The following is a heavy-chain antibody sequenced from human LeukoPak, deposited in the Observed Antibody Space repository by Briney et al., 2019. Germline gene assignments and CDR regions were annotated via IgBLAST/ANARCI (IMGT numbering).Heavy chain of an antibody. CDR3: AGSYGSGSYYNEDYFDY. CDR1: GGSISSYY. CDR2: IYYSGST. D-gene: IGHD3-10*01. J-gene: IGHJ4*02. V-gene: IGHV4-59*01. Sequence: SETLSLTCTVSGGSISSYYWSWIRQPPGKGLEWIGYIYYSGSTNYNPSLKSRVTIPVDTSKNQFSLKLSSVTAADTAVYYCAGSYGSGSYYNEDYFDYWGQGTLVTVSS.